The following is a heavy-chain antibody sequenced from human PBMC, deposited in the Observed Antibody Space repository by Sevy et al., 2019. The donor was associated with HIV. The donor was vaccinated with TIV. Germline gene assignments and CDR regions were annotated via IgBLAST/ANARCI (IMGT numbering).Heavy chain of an antibody. V-gene: IGHV3-48*02. D-gene: IGHD3-16*01. CDR3: ARDAFDYVWGNTYNWFDP. CDR2: ISSSSSTI. Sequence: GGFLRLSCAASGFTFSSYSMNWVRQAPGKGLEWISYISSSSSTIYYADSVKGRFTISRDNAKNSLYLQMNSLRDEDTAVYYCARDAFDYVWGNTYNWFDPWGQGTLVTVSS. CDR1: GFTFSSYS. J-gene: IGHJ5*02.